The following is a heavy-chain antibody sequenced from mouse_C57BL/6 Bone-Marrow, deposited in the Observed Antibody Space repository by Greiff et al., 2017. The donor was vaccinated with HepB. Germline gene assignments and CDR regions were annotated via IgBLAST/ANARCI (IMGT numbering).Heavy chain of an antibody. V-gene: IGHV3-8*01. J-gene: IGHJ1*03. D-gene: IGHD2-1*01. Sequence: EVKLQESGPGLAKPSQTLSLTCSVTGYSITSDYWNWIRKFPGNKLEYMGYISYSGSTYYIPSLTSRISITRDTSKNQYYLQLHSVTTEDTATYYCARSIYYGNYDWYFDVWGTGTTVTVSS. CDR3: ARSIYYGNYDWYFDV. CDR2: ISYSGST. CDR1: GYSITSDY.